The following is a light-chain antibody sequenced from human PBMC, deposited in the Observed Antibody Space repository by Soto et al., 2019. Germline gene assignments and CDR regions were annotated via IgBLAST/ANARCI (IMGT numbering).Light chain of an antibody. Sequence: QSALTQPASVSGSPGQSITISCTGTSSDAGGFNYVSWYQQHPGKAPKLIIYEVSNRPSGVSNRFSGSKSGNAASLTISGLQAEDEADYYCSSYTRSSTRVFGTGTKVTVL. J-gene: IGLJ1*01. CDR1: SSDAGGFNY. CDR3: SSYTRSSTRV. V-gene: IGLV2-14*01. CDR2: EVS.